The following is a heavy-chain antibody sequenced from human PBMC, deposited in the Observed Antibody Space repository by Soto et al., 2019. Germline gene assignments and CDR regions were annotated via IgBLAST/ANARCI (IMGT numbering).Heavy chain of an antibody. CDR1: GFTSSNYA. CDR3: AKGGTTTNIILDS. CDR2: IRGSGETT. J-gene: IGHJ4*02. V-gene: IGHV3-23*01. Sequence: GGSLRLSCAASGFTSSNYAMSWVRQSPGKGLEWLSSIRGSGETTYYADSVKGRVTISRDNDKNTLYLQINSLTAGDTAVYYCAKGGTTTNIILDSWGPGTPFTVSS. D-gene: IGHD1-1*01.